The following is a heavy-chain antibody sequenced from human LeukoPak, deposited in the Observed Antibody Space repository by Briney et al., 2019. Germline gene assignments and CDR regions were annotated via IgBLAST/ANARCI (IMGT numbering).Heavy chain of an antibody. J-gene: IGHJ4*02. CDR1: GFTFSNYA. CDR3: AKGSSPFDY. CDR2: ISANGGGT. D-gene: IGHD6-13*01. Sequence: GGSLRLSCAASGFTFSNYAMSWVRQAPGKELEWVSAISANGGGTYYADSVKGRFTISRDNSKNTLYLQMNSLRAEDTAVYYCAKGSSPFDYWGQGTLVTVSS. V-gene: IGHV3-23*01.